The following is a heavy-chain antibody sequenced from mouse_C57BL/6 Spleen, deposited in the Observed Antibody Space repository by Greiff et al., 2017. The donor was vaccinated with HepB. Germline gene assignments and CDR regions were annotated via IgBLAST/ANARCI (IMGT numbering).Heavy chain of an antibody. CDR1: GYTFTSYG. D-gene: IGHD3-2*02. CDR2: IYPRSGNT. J-gene: IGHJ2*01. V-gene: IGHV1-81*01. CDR3: ARDSSGYPYYFDY. Sequence: VQGVESGAELARPGASVKLSCKASGYTFTSYGISWVKQRTGQGLEWIGEIYPRSGNTYYNEKFKGKATLTADKSSSTAYMEHRSLTSEDSAVYFCARDSSGYPYYFDYWGQGTTLTVSS.